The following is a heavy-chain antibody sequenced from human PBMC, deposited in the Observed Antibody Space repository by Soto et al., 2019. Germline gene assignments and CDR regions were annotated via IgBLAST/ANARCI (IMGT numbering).Heavy chain of an antibody. J-gene: IGHJ5*02. V-gene: IGHV2-5*02. D-gene: IGHD2-15*01. Sequence: QITLKESGPPLVKPTQTLTLTCTFSGFSLSTSGVGVGWIRQPPGKALEWLALIYWDDDKRYSQSLKSRLTFTKDTSKNQVVLTMTNMDPVDTATYYCARKPLGYCSGGSCYGNWFDPWGQGTLVTVSS. CDR2: IYWDDDK. CDR3: ARKPLGYCSGGSCYGNWFDP. CDR1: GFSLSTSGVG.